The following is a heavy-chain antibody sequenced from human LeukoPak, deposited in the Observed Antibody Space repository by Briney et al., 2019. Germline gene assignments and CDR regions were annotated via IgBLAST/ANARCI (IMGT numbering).Heavy chain of an antibody. CDR3: AKDDCYIVVALNQIDY. CDR1: GFTFSSYA. V-gene: IGHV3-23*01. Sequence: RGSLRLSCAVSGFTFSSYATSWVRPAQGEGLEWVGVISGSGGNTYYADSVKGRFTISRDNSKKTLYLQMNSLRAEDTAVYYCAKDDCYIVVALNQIDYWGQGTLVTVSS. J-gene: IGHJ4*02. D-gene: IGHD2-2*01. CDR2: ISGSGGNT.